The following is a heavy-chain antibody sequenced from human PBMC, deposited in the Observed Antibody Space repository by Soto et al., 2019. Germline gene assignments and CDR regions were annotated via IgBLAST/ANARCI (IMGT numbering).Heavy chain of an antibody. V-gene: IGHV4-59*01. CDR1: GGSISGYF. J-gene: IGHJ5*02. CDR3: ARPRMYSSSSLWFDP. Sequence: SETLSLTCTVSGGSISGYFLSWIRQPPGKGLEWIGYIYYSGNTNYNPSLKSRVTISVDMSKNQFSLKLSSVTAADTAVYYCARPRMYSSSSLWFDPWGQGTLVTVSS. D-gene: IGHD6-6*01. CDR2: IYYSGNT.